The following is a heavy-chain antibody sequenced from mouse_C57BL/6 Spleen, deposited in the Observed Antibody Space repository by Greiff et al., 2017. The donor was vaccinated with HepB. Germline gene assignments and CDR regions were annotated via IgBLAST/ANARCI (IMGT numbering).Heavy chain of an antibody. CDR2: ISDGGSYT. Sequence: EVQLVESGGGLVKPGGSLKLSCAASGFTFSSYAMSWVRQTPEKRLEWVATISDGGSYTYYPDNVKGRFTISRDNAKNNLYLQMSHLKSEDTAMYYCARDLLWAMDYWGQGTSVTVSS. CDR1: GFTFSSYA. D-gene: IGHD2-1*01. V-gene: IGHV5-4*01. CDR3: ARDLLWAMDY. J-gene: IGHJ4*01.